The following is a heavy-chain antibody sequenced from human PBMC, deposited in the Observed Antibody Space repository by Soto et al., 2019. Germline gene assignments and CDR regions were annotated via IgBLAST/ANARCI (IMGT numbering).Heavy chain of an antibody. CDR2: ISSSSTI. Sequence: GGSLRLSCAASGFTFSSYSMNWVRQAPGKGLEWVSYISSSSTIYYADSVKGRFTISRDNAKNSLYLQMNSLRDEDTAVYYCARVSMGPHDFDYWGQGTLVTVSS. CDR1: GFTFSSYS. CDR3: ARVSMGPHDFDY. V-gene: IGHV3-48*02. J-gene: IGHJ4*02.